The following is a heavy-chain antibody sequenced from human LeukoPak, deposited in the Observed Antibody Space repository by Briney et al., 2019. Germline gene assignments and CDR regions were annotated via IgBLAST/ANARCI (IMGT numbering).Heavy chain of an antibody. CDR1: GLTFSSYE. V-gene: IGHV3-48*03. D-gene: IGHD4-23*01. CDR3: ARDRGTTVVNKHFGY. CDR2: ISSSGSTI. Sequence: GGSLRLSCAASGLTFSSYEMNWVRQAPGKGLEGVSYISSSGSTIYYADSVKGRFTISSDNDKNSLYLQMNSLRAEDTAVYYCARDRGTTVVNKHFGYWGQGNLVTVSS. J-gene: IGHJ4*02.